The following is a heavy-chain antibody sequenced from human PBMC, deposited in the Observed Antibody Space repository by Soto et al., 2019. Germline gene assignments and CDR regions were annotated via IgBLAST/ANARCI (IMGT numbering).Heavy chain of an antibody. J-gene: IGHJ4*02. D-gene: IGHD3-10*01. V-gene: IGHV3-33*06. CDR1: GFTFSSYG. CDR3: AKWDYGSGRGYLDY. CDR2: IWYDGSNK. Sequence: GGSLRLSCAASGFTFSSYGMHWVRQAPGKGLEWVAVIWYDGSNKYYADSVKGRFTISRDNSKNTLYLQMNSLRAEDTAVYYCAKWDYGSGRGYLDYWGQGTLVTVSS.